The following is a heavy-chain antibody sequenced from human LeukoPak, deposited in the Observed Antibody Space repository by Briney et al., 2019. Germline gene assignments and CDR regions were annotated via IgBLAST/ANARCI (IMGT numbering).Heavy chain of an antibody. CDR2: ISWNSGSI. J-gene: IGHJ4*02. CDR3: TRASGYSSGAVDY. D-gene: IGHD5-18*01. Sequence: GRSLRLSCAASGFTFDDYAMHWVRQAPGKGLEWVSGISWNSGSIGYADSVKGRFTISRDNAKSTLYLQMNSLRADDTALYYCTRASGYSSGAVDYWGQGTLVTVSS. CDR1: GFTFDDYA. V-gene: IGHV3-9*01.